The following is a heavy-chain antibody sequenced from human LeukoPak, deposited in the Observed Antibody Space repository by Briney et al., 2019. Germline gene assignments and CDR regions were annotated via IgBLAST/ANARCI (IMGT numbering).Heavy chain of an antibody. CDR1: VGSISSSNW. J-gene: IGHJ4*02. V-gene: IGHV4-4*02. CDR3: ARRPQVFYDILTGNFDY. D-gene: IGHD3-9*01. Sequence: SETLSLTCAVSVGSISSSNWWSWVRQPPGKGLEWIGEIYHSGSTNYNPSLKSRVTISVDKSKNQFSLKLSSVTAADTAVYYCARRPQVFYDILTGNFDYWGQGTLVTVSS. CDR2: IYHSGST.